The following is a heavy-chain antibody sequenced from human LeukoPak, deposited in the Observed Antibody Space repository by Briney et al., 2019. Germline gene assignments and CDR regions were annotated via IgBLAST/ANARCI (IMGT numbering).Heavy chain of an antibody. CDR2: ISGSGGST. CDR1: GFTFSSYA. Sequence: GGSLRLSCAASGFTFSSYAMSWVRQAPGKGLEWVSAISGSGGSTYYADSVEGRFTISRDNSKNTLYLQMNSLRAEDTAVYYCAKDYSYGCYMDVWGKGTTVTVSS. V-gene: IGHV3-23*01. D-gene: IGHD5-18*01. J-gene: IGHJ6*03. CDR3: AKDYSYGCYMDV.